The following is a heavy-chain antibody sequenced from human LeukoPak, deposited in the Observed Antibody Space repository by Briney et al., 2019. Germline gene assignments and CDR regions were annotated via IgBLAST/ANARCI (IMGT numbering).Heavy chain of an antibody. CDR2: ISYDGSNE. J-gene: IGHJ4*02. V-gene: IGHV3-30*03. D-gene: IGHD3-10*02. CDR1: GFTFSSYG. Sequence: GGSLRLSCAASGFTFSSYGMHWVRQAPGKGLERVAVISYDGSNEYYADSVKGRFTISRDNSKNTLYLQMNSPRAEDTAVYYCARGSGIVSMWDYFDYWGQGTLVTVSS. CDR3: ARGSGIVSMWDYFDY.